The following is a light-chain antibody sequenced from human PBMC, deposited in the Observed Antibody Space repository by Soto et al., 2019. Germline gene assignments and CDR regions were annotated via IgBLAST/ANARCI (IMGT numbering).Light chain of an antibody. V-gene: IGKV3-20*01. CDR1: QSVSSNY. Sequence: EIVLTQSPGTQSLSPGERATLSCRASQSVSSNYLAWYQQKPGQAPRLLIYGVSSRATGIPDRFSGSGSGTDFTLTISRLEPEDFAVYYCQQYGISPLTFGGGTKVEIK. CDR3: QQYGISPLT. CDR2: GVS. J-gene: IGKJ4*01.